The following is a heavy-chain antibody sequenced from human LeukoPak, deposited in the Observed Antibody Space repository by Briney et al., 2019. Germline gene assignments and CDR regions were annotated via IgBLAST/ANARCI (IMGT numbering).Heavy chain of an antibody. CDR2: IYTSGST. CDR1: GGSISSYY. V-gene: IGHV4-4*07. Sequence: SETLSLTCAVSGGSISSYYWSWIRQSAGKGLEWIGRIYTSGSTNYNPSLKNRVTMSVDTSKNQFSLKLSSVTAADTAVYYRARLPGGDSSSVVAFDIWGQGTMVTVSS. D-gene: IGHD2-21*02. J-gene: IGHJ3*02. CDR3: ARLPGGDSSSVVAFDI.